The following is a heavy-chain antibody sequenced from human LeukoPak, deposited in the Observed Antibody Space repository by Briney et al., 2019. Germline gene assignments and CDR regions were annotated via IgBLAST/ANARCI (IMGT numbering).Heavy chain of an antibody. CDR2: MNPNSGNT. CDR3: ARRGLSIKHWFDP. J-gene: IGHJ5*02. Sequence: ASVKVSCKASGYTFTSYGISWVRQATGQGLEWMGWMNPNSGNTGYAQKFQGRVTMTRNTSISTAYMELSSLRSEDTAVYYCARRGLSIKHWFDPWGQGTLVTVSS. CDR1: GYTFTSYG. V-gene: IGHV1-8*02. D-gene: IGHD3-10*01.